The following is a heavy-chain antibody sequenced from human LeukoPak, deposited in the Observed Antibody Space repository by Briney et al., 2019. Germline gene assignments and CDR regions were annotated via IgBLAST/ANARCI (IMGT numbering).Heavy chain of an antibody. Sequence: PGGSLRLSCTVSGFTVSSNSMSWVRQAPGKGLEWVSFIYSDNTHYSDSVKGRFTISRDNSKNTLYLQMNSLRAEDTAVYYCAKARGTWFGFEAFDIWGQGTMVTVSS. V-gene: IGHV3-53*01. J-gene: IGHJ3*02. CDR2: IYSDNT. CDR1: GFTVSSNS. CDR3: AKARGTWFGFEAFDI. D-gene: IGHD3-10*01.